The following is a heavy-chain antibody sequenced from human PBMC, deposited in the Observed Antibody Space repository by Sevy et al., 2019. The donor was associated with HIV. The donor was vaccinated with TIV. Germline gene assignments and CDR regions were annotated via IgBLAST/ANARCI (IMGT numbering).Heavy chain of an antibody. J-gene: IGHJ6*02. V-gene: IGHV3-7*03. D-gene: IGHD2-2*01. Sequence: GGSLRLSCAASGFTFSNFWMSWVRQAPGKGLEWVANIKRDGSEKYYMASVKGRFTISRDNAKKSMYLQMNSLRAEDTAIYFCARDSSSTSCLWGLDVWGQGTTVTVSS. CDR1: GFTFSNFW. CDR3: ARDSSSTSCLWGLDV. CDR2: IKRDGSEK.